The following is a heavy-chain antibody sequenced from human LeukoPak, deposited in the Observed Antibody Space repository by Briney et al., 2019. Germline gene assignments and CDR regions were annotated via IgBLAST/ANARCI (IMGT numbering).Heavy chain of an antibody. J-gene: IGHJ4*02. Sequence: SETLSLTCTVSGGSIISSTFYWGWVRQPPGKGLEWIGSIYYSGSTYYSPSLKSRVTISVDTSKNQFSLKLSSVTAADTAVYYCARVSMVRGVIRIDYWGQGTLVTVSS. CDR2: IYYSGST. CDR3: ARVSMVRGVIRIDY. CDR1: GGSIISSTFY. D-gene: IGHD3-10*01. V-gene: IGHV4-39*07.